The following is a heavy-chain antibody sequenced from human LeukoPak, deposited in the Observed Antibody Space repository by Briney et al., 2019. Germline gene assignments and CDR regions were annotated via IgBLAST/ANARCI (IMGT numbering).Heavy chain of an antibody. Sequence: GGSLRLSCAASGFTFSSYSMNWVRQAPGKGLEWVSSISSSSSYIYYADSVKGRFTISRDNAKNSLYLQMNSLRAEDTAVYYCAKDRYSSSWIDYWGQGTLVTVSS. J-gene: IGHJ4*02. CDR1: GFTFSSYS. D-gene: IGHD6-13*01. CDR3: AKDRYSSSWIDY. V-gene: IGHV3-21*01. CDR2: ISSSSSYI.